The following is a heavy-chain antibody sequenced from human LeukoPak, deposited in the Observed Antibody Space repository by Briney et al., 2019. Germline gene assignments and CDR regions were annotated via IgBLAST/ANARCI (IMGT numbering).Heavy chain of an antibody. Sequence: GGSLRLSCAASGFTFSSHWMSWVRQAPGKGLEWVSYISSSGSVTYYADSVKGRFTISRDNAKNSLYLQMNSLRAEDTAVYYCARVGYDWNLFDYWGQGSLVTVSS. D-gene: IGHD1-20*01. V-gene: IGHV3-48*03. CDR3: ARVGYDWNLFDY. CDR1: GFTFSSHW. CDR2: ISSSGSVT. J-gene: IGHJ4*02.